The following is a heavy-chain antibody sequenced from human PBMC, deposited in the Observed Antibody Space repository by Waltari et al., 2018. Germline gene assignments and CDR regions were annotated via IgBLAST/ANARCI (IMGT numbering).Heavy chain of an antibody. CDR2: IYTSGST. CDR3: ARDVRAYWWNYDGGAFDI. CDR1: GGSISSYY. V-gene: IGHV4-4*08. D-gene: IGHD1-7*01. Sequence: QVQLQESGPGLVKPSETLSLTCTVSGGSISSYYWSWIRQPPGKGLEWIGYIYTSGSTNYNPSLKSRFTISRDNAKNSLYLQMNSLRAEDTAVYYCARDVRAYWWNYDGGAFDIWGQGTMVTVSS. J-gene: IGHJ3*02.